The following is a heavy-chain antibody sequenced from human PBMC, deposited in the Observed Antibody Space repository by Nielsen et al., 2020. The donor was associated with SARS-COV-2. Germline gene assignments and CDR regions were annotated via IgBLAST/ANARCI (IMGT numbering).Heavy chain of an antibody. CDR2: IWYDGSNK. V-gene: IGHV3-33*08. J-gene: IGHJ4*02. CDR1: GSTFSSYA. CDR3: ARDGTGDTLYFDY. D-gene: IGHD7-27*01. Sequence: GESLKISCAASGSTFSSYAMNLVRQAPGKGLEWVAVIWYDGSNKYYADSVKGRFTISRDNSKNTLYLQMNSLRAEDTAVYYCARDGTGDTLYFDYWGQGTLVTVSS.